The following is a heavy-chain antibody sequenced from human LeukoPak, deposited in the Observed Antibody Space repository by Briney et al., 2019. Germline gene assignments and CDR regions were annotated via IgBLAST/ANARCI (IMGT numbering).Heavy chain of an antibody. J-gene: IGHJ3*02. CDR3: AKPSSGYTSFHI. Sequence: GSLRLSCAASGFIFTSYAMSWVRQAPGKGLEWVSAISSSGGSTYYADSMKGRFTISRDNSKKMLYLQMSSLRAEDTAVYYCAKPSSGYTSFHIWGQGTMVTVSS. D-gene: IGHD3-22*01. CDR1: GFIFTSYA. CDR2: ISSSGGST. V-gene: IGHV3-23*01.